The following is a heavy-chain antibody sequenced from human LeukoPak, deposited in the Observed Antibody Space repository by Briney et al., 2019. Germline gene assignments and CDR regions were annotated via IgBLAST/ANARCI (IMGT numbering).Heavy chain of an antibody. V-gene: IGHV3-48*03. CDR2: ISSSGSTI. D-gene: IGHD3-22*01. CDR3: ARVQDYYDSNGYYSFDY. Sequence: GGSLRLSCAASGFTFSSYEMNWVRQAPGKGLEWVSYISSSGSTIYYADSVRGRFTISRDNAKNSLYLQMNSLRAEDTAVYYCARVQDYYDSNGYYSFDYWGQGTLVTVSS. CDR1: GFTFSSYE. J-gene: IGHJ4*02.